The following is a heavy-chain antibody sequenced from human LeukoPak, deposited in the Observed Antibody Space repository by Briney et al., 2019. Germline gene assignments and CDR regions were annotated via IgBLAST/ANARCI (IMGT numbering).Heavy chain of an antibody. CDR2: IYTSGST. J-gene: IGHJ4*02. CDR1: GGSISSDSYY. Sequence: PSETLSLTCTVSGGSISSDSYYWSWIRQPAGKGLEWIGRIYTSGSTNYNPSLKSRVTISVDTSKNQFSLTLSSVTAADTAVYYCARTITVAGKYYFDYWGQGTLVTVSS. CDR3: ARTITVAGKYYFDY. D-gene: IGHD6-19*01. V-gene: IGHV4-61*02.